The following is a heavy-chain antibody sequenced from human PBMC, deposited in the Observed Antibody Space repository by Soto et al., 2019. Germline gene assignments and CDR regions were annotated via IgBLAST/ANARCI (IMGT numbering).Heavy chain of an antibody. V-gene: IGHV3-23*01. CDR1: GFTFSSYA. Sequence: GGSLRLSCAASGFTFSSYAMSWVRQAPGKGLEWVSAISGSGGSTYYADSVKGRFPISRDNSKNTLYLQMNSLRAEDTAVYYCAKDRGLLWFGAPNYDAFDIWGQGTMVTVSS. CDR3: AKDRGLLWFGAPNYDAFDI. J-gene: IGHJ3*02. D-gene: IGHD3-10*01. CDR2: ISGSGGST.